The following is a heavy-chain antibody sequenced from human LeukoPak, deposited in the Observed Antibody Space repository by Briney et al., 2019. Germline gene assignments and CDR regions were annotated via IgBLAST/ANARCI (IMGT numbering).Heavy chain of an antibody. Sequence: GASVKVSCKASGYTFTSYDINWVRQATGQGLEWMGWMNPNSGNTGYAQRFQGRVTMTRNTSISTAYMELSSLRSEDTAVYYCARDPRYYYDSSGYAFDIWGQGTMVTVSS. CDR2: MNPNSGNT. CDR1: GYTFTSYD. V-gene: IGHV1-8*01. CDR3: ARDPRYYYDSSGYAFDI. J-gene: IGHJ3*02. D-gene: IGHD3-22*01.